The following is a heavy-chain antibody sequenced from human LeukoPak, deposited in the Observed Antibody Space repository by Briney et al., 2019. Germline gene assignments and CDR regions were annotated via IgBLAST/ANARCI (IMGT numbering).Heavy chain of an antibody. Sequence: SETLSLTCIVSGYSINSVYYWRWIRHSPGRALEWIGSIFHSGSTYQNPSLKSRVTISIDTSNNHFSLKLSSVTAADRAVYYCARGLAYSYGYDAFDFWGQGTMVTVSS. CDR1: GYSINSVYY. D-gene: IGHD5-18*01. J-gene: IGHJ3*01. CDR2: IFHSGST. CDR3: ARGLAYSYGYDAFDF. V-gene: IGHV4-38-2*02.